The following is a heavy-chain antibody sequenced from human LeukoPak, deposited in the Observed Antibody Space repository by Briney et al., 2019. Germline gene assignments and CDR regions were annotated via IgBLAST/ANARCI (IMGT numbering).Heavy chain of an antibody. CDR1: GFTFSSYW. V-gene: IGHV3-7*01. Sequence: RGSLRLSCAASGFTFSSYWMSWVRQAPGKGLEWVANIKQDGSEKYYVDSVKGRFTISRDNAKNSLYLQMNSLRAEDTAVYYCARPHKPDYGGNSWDYWGQGTLVTVSS. CDR2: IKQDGSEK. CDR3: ARPHKPDYGGNSWDY. D-gene: IGHD4-23*01. J-gene: IGHJ4*02.